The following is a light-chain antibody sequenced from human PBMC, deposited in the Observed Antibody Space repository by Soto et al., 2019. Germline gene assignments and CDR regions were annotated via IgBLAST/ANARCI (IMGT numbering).Light chain of an antibody. Sequence: DIQMTQSPSTLSASVGDRVTITCRASQTISTWLAWYQQKPGKAPKLLIYDASSLESGVPSRFSGSGSGTEFTLTLSSRQPDDVATDYCQQYNSYSPMYTFGQGTKLEIK. J-gene: IGKJ2*01. V-gene: IGKV1-5*01. CDR3: QQYNSYSPMYT. CDR1: QTISTW. CDR2: DAS.